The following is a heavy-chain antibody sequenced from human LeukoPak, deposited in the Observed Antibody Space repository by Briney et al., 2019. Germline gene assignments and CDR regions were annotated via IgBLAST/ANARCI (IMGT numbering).Heavy chain of an antibody. V-gene: IGHV3-74*01. CDR3: TRVFAGDEYSSSGY. D-gene: IGHD6-13*01. CDR1: GFTVSSNY. Sequence: GGSLRLSCAASGFTVSSNYMSWVRQAPGKGLVWVSRINSDGSGTTYADSVKGRFTVSRDNAKNTLYLQMNSLRVEDTAMYYCTRVFAGDEYSSSGYWGQGTLVTVSS. J-gene: IGHJ4*02. CDR2: INSDGSGT.